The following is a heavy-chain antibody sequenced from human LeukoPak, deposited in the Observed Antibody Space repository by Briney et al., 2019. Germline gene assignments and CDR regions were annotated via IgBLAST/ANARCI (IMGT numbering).Heavy chain of an antibody. J-gene: IGHJ4*02. V-gene: IGHV1-3*01. CDR1: GYTFTSYA. CDR3: ARAVYSIFGVEYCFDY. D-gene: IGHD3-3*01. Sequence: ASVKVSCKASGYTFTSYAMHWVRQAPGQRPEWMGWINAGNGNTKYPQKFQGRVTITRDTSASTAYMELSSLRSEDTAVYYCARAVYSIFGVEYCFDYWGQGTLVTVSS. CDR2: INAGNGNT.